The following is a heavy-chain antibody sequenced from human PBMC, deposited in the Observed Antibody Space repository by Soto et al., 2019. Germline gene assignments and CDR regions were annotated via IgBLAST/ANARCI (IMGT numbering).Heavy chain of an antibody. CDR3: ARDPSGWFDY. D-gene: IGHD6-19*01. Sequence: GGSLRLSCAASGLTFSTFWMTWLRQAPGKGLEWVSYISSSSSTIYYADSVKGRFTISRDNAKNSLYLQMNSLRAEDTAVYYCARDPSGWFDYWGQGTLVTVSS. CDR2: ISSSSSTI. J-gene: IGHJ4*02. CDR1: GLTFSTFW. V-gene: IGHV3-48*01.